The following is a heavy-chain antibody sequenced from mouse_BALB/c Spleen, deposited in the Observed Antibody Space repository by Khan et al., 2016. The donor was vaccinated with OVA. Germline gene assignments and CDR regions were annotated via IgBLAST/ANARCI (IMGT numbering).Heavy chain of an antibody. Sequence: QVQLKESGPGLVAPSQSLSITCTVSGFSLTNYGVNWVRQPPGTGLEWLGVIWGDGSTNYHSTLMSRLSISKDNSLSQVFLKLSSLQTDDTATYYCAKWGTANYYAMDYWGQGTSVTGSS. J-gene: IGHJ4*01. CDR3: AKWGTANYYAMDY. V-gene: IGHV2-3*01. D-gene: IGHD1-2*01. CDR1: GFSLTNYG. CDR2: IWGDGST.